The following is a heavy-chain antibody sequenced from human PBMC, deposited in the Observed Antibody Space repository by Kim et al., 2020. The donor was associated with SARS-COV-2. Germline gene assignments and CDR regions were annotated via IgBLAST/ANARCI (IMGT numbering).Heavy chain of an antibody. J-gene: IGHJ6*02. CDR3: ARGGAPYYDILTGSYYYYGMDV. Sequence: ASVKVSCKASGYTFTGYYMHWVRQAPGQGLEWMGWINPNSGGTNYAQKFQGWVTMTRDTSISTAYMELSRLRSDDTAVYYCARGGAPYYDILTGSYYYYGMDVWGQGTTVTVSS. CDR1: GYTFTGYY. V-gene: IGHV1-2*04. CDR2: INPNSGGT. D-gene: IGHD3-9*01.